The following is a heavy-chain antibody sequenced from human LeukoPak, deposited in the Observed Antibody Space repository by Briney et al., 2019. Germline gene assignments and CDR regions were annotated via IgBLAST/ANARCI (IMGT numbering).Heavy chain of an antibody. V-gene: IGHV4-61*02. CDR2: IYTSGST. J-gene: IGHJ4*02. CDR1: GGSISSGSYY. Sequence: SQTLSLTCTVSGGSISSGSYYWSWIRQPAGKGLEWIGRIYTSGSTNYNPSLKSRVTILADTSKNQFSLKLSSVTAADTAVYYCARDREGGMVRGVIDYWGQGTLVTVSS. CDR3: ARDREGGMVRGVIDY. D-gene: IGHD3-10*01.